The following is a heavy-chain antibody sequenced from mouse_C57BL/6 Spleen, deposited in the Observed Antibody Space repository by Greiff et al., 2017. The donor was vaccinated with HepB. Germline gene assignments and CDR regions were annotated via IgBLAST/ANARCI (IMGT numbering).Heavy chain of an antibody. CDR1: GYTFTSYW. D-gene: IGHD2-5*01. CDR2: IDPSDSET. J-gene: IGHJ3*01. V-gene: IGHV1-52*01. Sequence: QVQLQQPGAELVRPGSSVKLSCKASGYTFTSYWMHWVKQRPIQSLEWIGNIDPSDSETHYNQKFKDKATLTVDKSSSTAYMQLSSLTSEDSAVYYCARGGSNPWFAYWGQGTLVTVSA. CDR3: ARGGSNPWFAY.